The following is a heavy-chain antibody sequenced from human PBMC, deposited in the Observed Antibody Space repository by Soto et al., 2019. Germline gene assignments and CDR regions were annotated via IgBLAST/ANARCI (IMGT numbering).Heavy chain of an antibody. Sequence: SETLSLTCAVSGYSISSGYYWGWIRQPPGKGLEWIGCIYHSGSTYYNPSLRSRVTISLDASKNQFSLKLSSVTAADTAVYYCARGFYDSTGYYDSWGQGTLVTVSS. CDR2: IYHSGST. J-gene: IGHJ4*02. CDR1: GYSISSGYY. D-gene: IGHD3-22*01. CDR3: ARGFYDSTGYYDS. V-gene: IGHV4-38-2*01.